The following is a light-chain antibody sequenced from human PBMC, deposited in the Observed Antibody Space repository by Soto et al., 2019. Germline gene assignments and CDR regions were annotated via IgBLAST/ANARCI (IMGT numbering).Light chain of an antibody. CDR3: QQYNSYPWT. CDR2: KAS. CDR1: QSISSW. J-gene: IGKJ1*01. V-gene: IGKV1-5*03. Sequence: DIQMTQSPSTLYASVGDRVTITCRASQSISSWLAWYQQKPGKAPKLLIYKASSLESGVPSRFSGSGSGTEFPHTISSLQPDDFATYYCQQYNSYPWTFGQGTKVEIK.